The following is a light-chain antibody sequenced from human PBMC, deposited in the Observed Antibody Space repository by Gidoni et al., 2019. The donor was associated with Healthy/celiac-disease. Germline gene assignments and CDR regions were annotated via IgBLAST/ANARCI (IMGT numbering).Light chain of an antibody. Sequence: ATLSCRASQSVSSNYLAWYQQKPGQAPRLLIYGASSRATGIPDRFSASGSGTDFTLTISSLEPEDFAVYYCQQYATSPRTFGQGTTVEIK. CDR1: QSVSSNY. CDR3: QQYATSPRT. CDR2: GAS. V-gene: IGKV3-20*01. J-gene: IGKJ1*01.